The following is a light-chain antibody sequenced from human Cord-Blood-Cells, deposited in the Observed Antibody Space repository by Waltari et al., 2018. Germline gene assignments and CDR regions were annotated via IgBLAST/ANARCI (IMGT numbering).Light chain of an antibody. CDR1: TSNTGNNP. Sequence: QSVLTQPPSLSESPRQTVNISCSGRTSNTGNNPVHCYQQLPGKAPKLLIYYDDLLPSGVSDRFSGSKSGTSASLAISGLQSEDEADYYCAAWDDSLNGVVFGGGTKLTVL. J-gene: IGLJ2*01. V-gene: IGLV1-36*01. CDR3: AAWDDSLNGVV. CDR2: YDD.